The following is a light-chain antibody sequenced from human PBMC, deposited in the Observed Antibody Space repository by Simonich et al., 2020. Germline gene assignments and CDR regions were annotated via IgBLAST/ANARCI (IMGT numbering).Light chain of an antibody. Sequence: QSALTPPASVSGSPGQSITISCTGTSSDVGRYHLVSWYQQHPGKAPKLTIYEGSRRPSGVSNRFSGSKSGNTASLTISGLQAEDEADYYCCSYAGSSTVVFGGGTKLTVL. CDR3: CSYAGSSTVV. CDR1: SSDVGRYHL. CDR2: EGS. J-gene: IGLJ2*01. V-gene: IGLV2-23*01.